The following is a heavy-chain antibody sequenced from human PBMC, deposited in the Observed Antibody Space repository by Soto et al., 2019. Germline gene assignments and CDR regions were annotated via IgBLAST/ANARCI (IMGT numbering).Heavy chain of an antibody. V-gene: IGHV4-30-2*01. Sequence: QLQLQESGSGLVKPSQTLSLTCAVYGGSISSGGYSWSWIRQPPGKGLEWIGYIYHSGSTYYNTSLKRRVTISVDRSTNQFTLKLSSVTAADTAVYYCARGQVVAAQHWGQGTMVTVSS. CDR2: IYHSGST. CDR1: GGSISSGGYS. CDR3: ARGQVVAAQH. D-gene: IGHD2-15*01. J-gene: IGHJ4*02.